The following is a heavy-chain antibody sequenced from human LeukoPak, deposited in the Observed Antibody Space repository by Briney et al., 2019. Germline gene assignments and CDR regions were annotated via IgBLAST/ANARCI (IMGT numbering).Heavy chain of an antibody. CDR2: INSDGSST. CDR1: GFTFSSYW. J-gene: IGHJ6*03. CDR3: AKVGYFGSGSDFFYHYYMDV. Sequence: GGSLRLSCAASGFTFSSYWMHWVRQAPGKGLVWVSRINSDGSSTSYADSVKGRFTISRDNSKNTLSLQMNSLGPEDTGVYYCAKVGYFGSGSDFFYHYYMDVWGNGTTVIISS. D-gene: IGHD3-10*01. V-gene: IGHV3-74*01.